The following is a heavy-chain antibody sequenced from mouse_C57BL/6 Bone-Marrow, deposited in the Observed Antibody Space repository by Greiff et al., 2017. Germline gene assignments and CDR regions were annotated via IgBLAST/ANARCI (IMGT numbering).Heavy chain of an antibody. CDR3: ARWPYGSSHYYAMDY. J-gene: IGHJ4*01. V-gene: IGHV1-75*01. CDR1: GYTFTDYY. Sequence: QVQLQQSGPELVKPGASVKISCKASGYTFTDYYINWVKQRPGQGLEWIGWIFPGSGSTYYNEKFKGKATLTVDKSSSTAYMLLSSLTSEDSAVYFCARWPYGSSHYYAMDYWGQGTSVTVSS. CDR2: IFPGSGST. D-gene: IGHD1-1*01.